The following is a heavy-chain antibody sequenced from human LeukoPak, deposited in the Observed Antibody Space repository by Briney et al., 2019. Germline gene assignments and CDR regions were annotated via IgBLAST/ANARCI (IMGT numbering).Heavy chain of an antibody. D-gene: IGHD5-12*01. J-gene: IGHJ4*02. V-gene: IGHV3-48*03. Sequence: GGSLRLSCAASGFTFSTYEMNWVRQAPGKGLEWVSYISSSGSIKYYADSVKGRFTISRDNAKNSLYLQMNSLRAEDTALYYCARDPRGGHADLNYWGQGTLVTVSS. CDR1: GFTFSTYE. CDR2: ISSSGSIK. CDR3: ARDPRGGHADLNY.